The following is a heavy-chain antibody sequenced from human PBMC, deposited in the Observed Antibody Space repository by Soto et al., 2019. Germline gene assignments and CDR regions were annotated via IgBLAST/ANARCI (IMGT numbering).Heavy chain of an antibody. CDR2: INAGNGNT. D-gene: IGHD2-21*02. CDR1: GYTFTSFV. V-gene: IGHV1-3*01. CDR3: ARSIVVVTALDY. J-gene: IGHJ4*02. Sequence: ASVKVSCXASGYTFTSFVWHWVRQAPGQRLEWMGSINAGNGNTRYSQRFQGRVTITRDTSASTAYMELSSLRSEDTAVYYCARSIVVVTALDYWGQGTLVTVSS.